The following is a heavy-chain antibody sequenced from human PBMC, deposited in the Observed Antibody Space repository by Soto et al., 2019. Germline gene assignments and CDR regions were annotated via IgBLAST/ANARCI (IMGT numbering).Heavy chain of an antibody. CDR1: GFTFSSYA. J-gene: IGHJ4*02. CDR3: ANDRVTTVTTKTFDY. CDR2: LSASGTST. D-gene: IGHD4-17*01. Sequence: EVQLLESGGGLVQPGGSLRLSCAPSGFTFSSYAMSWVRQAPGKGLEWVSALSASGTSTYYADSVKGRFTISRDNSKNTLYLQLNSLGAEDTAVYYCANDRVTTVTTKTFDYWGQGTLVTVSS. V-gene: IGHV3-23*01.